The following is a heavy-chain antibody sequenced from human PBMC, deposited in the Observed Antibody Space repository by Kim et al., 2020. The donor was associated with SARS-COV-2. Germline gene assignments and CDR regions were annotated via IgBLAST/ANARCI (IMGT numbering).Heavy chain of an antibody. CDR3: ARGRWGTTVTLFDY. J-gene: IGHJ4*02. CDR2: INHSGST. CDR1: GGSFSGYY. D-gene: IGHD4-17*01. V-gene: IGHV4-34*01. Sequence: SETLSLTCAVYGGSFSGYYWSWIRQPPGKGLEWIGEINHSGSTNYNPYLKSRVTISVDTSKNQFSLKLSSVTAADTAVYYCARGRWGTTVTLFDYWGQGTLVSVSS.